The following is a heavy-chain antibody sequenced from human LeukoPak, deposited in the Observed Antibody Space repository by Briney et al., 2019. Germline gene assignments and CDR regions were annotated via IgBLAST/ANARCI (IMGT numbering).Heavy chain of an antibody. Sequence: AGGSLRLSCAASGFTFSSYAMSWVRQAPGKGLEWVSAISGSGGSTYYADSVKGRFTISRDNSKNTLYLQMNSLRAEDTAVYYCAKGSLISCGGARCYELDYWGQGTLVTVSS. CDR2: ISGSGGST. CDR3: AKGSLISCGGARCYELDY. J-gene: IGHJ4*02. CDR1: GFTFSSYA. D-gene: IGHD2-15*01. V-gene: IGHV3-23*01.